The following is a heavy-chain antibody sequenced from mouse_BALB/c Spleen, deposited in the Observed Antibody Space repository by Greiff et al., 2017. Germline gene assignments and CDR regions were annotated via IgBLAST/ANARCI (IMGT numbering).Heavy chain of an antibody. J-gene: IGHJ1*01. CDR2: IWGDGST. V-gene: IGHV2-6-6*01. CDR3: ANNYGNYVGYFDV. CDR1: GFSLTNSG. Sequence: QVQLKESGPGLVAPSQSLSITCTVSGFSLTNSGVHWVRQSPGKGLEWLGVIWGDGSTNYNSAFKSRLSISKDNSKSQVFLKMNSLQTDDTARYYCANNYGNYVGYFDVWGAGTTVTVSS. D-gene: IGHD2-1*01.